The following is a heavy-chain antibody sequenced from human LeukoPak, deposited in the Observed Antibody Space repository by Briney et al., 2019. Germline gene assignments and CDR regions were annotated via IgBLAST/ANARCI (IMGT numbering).Heavy chain of an antibody. CDR3: ARSRPYSSSWYFFDY. J-gene: IGHJ4*02. D-gene: IGHD6-13*01. Sequence: KTSETLSLTCTVSGGSISSYYWSWIRQPPGKGLEWIGYIHYSGSTNYNPSLKSRVTISVDTSKNQFSLKLSSVTAADTAVYYCARSRPYSSSWYFFDYWGQGTLVTVSS. V-gene: IGHV4-59*08. CDR1: GGSISSYY. CDR2: IHYSGST.